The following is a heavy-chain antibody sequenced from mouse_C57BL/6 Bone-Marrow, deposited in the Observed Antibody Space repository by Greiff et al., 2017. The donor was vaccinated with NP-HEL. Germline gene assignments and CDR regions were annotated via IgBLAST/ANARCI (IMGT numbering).Heavy chain of an antibody. V-gene: IGHV14-4*01. Sequence: EVQLQESGAELVRPGASVKLSCTASGFNIKDDYMHWVKQRPEQGLEWIGWIDPENGDTEYASKFQGKATITADTSSNPAYLQLSSLTSEDTAVYYCTTLYYKAWFAYWGQGTLVTVSA. CDR2: IDPENGDT. CDR3: TTLYYKAWFAY. CDR1: GFNIKDDY. D-gene: IGHD2-1*01. J-gene: IGHJ3*01.